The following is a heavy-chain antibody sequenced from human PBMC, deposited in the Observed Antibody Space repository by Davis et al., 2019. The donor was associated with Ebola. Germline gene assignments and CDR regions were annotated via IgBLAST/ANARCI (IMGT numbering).Heavy chain of an antibody. J-gene: IGHJ4*02. D-gene: IGHD3-22*01. V-gene: IGHV4-39*01. CDR1: GGSTISGSYY. Sequence: SATLSPTCTLPGGSTISGSYYWGWIRQSPGTGLAWIGSIYSRWSTYYNPSLKSRVTISVDTSKNQLSLKLSSVTAADTAVYYCARASMSDSSPIDSWGQGALVTVSS. CDR3: ARASMSDSSPIDS. CDR2: IYSRWST.